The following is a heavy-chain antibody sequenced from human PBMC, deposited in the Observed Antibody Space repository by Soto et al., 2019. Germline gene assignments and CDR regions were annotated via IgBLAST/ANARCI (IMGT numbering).Heavy chain of an antibody. CDR2: IYTSGRT. CDR3: ARNPPGAPNWFDP. Sequence: QVQLQESGPGLVKPSETLSLTCTVSGSSISSYYWRWIRQPAGKGLEWIGRIYTSGRTNYNPSLKSRVTMSVDTSKNQFSLKLSSLTAADTAVYYCARNPPGAPNWFDPWGQGTLVTVSS. D-gene: IGHD1-1*01. CDR1: GSSISSYY. V-gene: IGHV4-4*07. J-gene: IGHJ5*02.